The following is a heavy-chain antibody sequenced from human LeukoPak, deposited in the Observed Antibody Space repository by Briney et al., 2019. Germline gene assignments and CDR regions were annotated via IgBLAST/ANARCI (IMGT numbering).Heavy chain of an antibody. D-gene: IGHD4-23*01. Sequence: GGSLRLSCAASGFTFSGYWMNWVRKAPGKGRVWVSRIASDGSSTTYAASVKGRFSISRDNARNPLYLQVNSLRVEDTAVYYCARGRPHGNDYWGQGTLVTVSS. CDR2: IASDGSST. CDR3: ARGRPHGNDY. CDR1: GFTFSGYW. V-gene: IGHV3-74*01. J-gene: IGHJ4*02.